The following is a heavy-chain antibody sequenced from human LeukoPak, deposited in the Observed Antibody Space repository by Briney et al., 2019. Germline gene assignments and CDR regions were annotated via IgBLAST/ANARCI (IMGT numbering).Heavy chain of an antibody. D-gene: IGHD2-15*01. CDR3: ARVDYSKDYFFDY. CDR1: GYTFTSYG. CDR2: ISAYNGNT. V-gene: IGHV1-18*01. J-gene: IGHJ4*02. Sequence: ASVKVSCKASGYTFTSYGISWIRQAPRQGLEWMGWISAYNGNTNYVQKLQGRVTTTTDTSTSTAYMELRSLRSDDTAVYYCARVDYSKDYFFDYWGQGTLVTVSS.